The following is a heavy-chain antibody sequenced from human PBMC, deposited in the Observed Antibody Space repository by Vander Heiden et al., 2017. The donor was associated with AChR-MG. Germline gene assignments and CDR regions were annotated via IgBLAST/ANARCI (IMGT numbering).Heavy chain of an antibody. D-gene: IGHD2-15*01. Sequence: EVQLVESGGGLVKPGGSLRLSCAASGFTFSSYSMNWVRQAPGKGLEWVSSISSSSSYIYYADSVKGRFTISRDNAKNSLYLQMNSLRAEDTAVYYCALWASLVVVAVEFDYWGQGTLVTVSS. CDR2: ISSSSSYI. CDR1: GFTFSSYS. J-gene: IGHJ4*02. CDR3: ALWASLVVVAVEFDY. V-gene: IGHV3-21*01.